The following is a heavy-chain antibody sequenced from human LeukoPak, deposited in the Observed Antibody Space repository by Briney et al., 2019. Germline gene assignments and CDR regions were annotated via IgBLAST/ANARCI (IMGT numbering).Heavy chain of an antibody. Sequence: ASVKVSCKASGYTFTSYGISWVRQAPGQGLEWMGWISAYNGNTNYAQKLQGRVTMTTDTSTSTAYMELRSLRSDDTVVYYCARSSEIVVAPGEFDYWGQGTLVTVSS. CDR2: ISAYNGNT. D-gene: IGHD3-22*01. CDR1: GYTFTSYG. J-gene: IGHJ4*02. CDR3: ARSSEIVVAPGEFDY. V-gene: IGHV1-18*01.